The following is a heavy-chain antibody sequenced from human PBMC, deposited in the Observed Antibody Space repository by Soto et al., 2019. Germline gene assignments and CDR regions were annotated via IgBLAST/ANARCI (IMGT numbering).Heavy chain of an antibody. Sequence: SGRTLVNPKRTLTLTCTFSGFSLMAGGVGGGCMVRPRGKALECLALIYWDDDKRYSPSLKSRLTITKDTSKNQVVLTMTNMDPVDTATYYCAHEYAFSANYWGQGTLVTVSS. CDR1: GFSLMAGGVG. CDR2: IYWDDDK. J-gene: IGHJ4*02. D-gene: IGHD2-2*01. V-gene: IGHV2-5*02. CDR3: AHEYAFSANY.